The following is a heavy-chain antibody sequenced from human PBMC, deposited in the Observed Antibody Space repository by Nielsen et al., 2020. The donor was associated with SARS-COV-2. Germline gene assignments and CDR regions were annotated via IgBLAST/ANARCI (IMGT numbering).Heavy chain of an antibody. CDR1: GFTFSDYY. CDR2: ISWNSGSI. Sequence: GGSLRLSCVASGFTFSDYYMTWIRQAPGKGLEWVSGISWNSGSIGYADSVKGRFTISRDNAKNSLYLQMNSLRAEDTALYYCAKDWGYSSGRTNDYWGQGTLVTVSS. J-gene: IGHJ4*02. V-gene: IGHV3-9*01. D-gene: IGHD6-19*01. CDR3: AKDWGYSSGRTNDY.